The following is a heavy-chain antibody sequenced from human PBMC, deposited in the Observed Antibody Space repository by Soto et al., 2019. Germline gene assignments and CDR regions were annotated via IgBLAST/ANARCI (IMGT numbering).Heavy chain of an antibody. V-gene: IGHV3-49*03. CDR3: AKKFDYVDYPCYFDY. Sequence: EVQLVESGAGLIQPGRSLRLSCTPSGFTFPDYGVSWFRQAPGKGLEWLGFIRSRPYGGTTEYAASVEGRFTISRDNAEGIAYLQMTGLEADDTAVYYCAKKFDYVDYPCYFDYWGQGTLVTVSS. CDR2: IRSRPYGGTT. J-gene: IGHJ4*02. CDR1: GFTFPDYG. D-gene: IGHD4-17*01.